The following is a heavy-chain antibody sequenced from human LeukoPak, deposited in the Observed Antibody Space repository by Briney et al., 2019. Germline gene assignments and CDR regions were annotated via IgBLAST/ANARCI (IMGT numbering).Heavy chain of an antibody. CDR2: INHSGST. CDR3: ARGAPSFSVYQILFRSGRWFDP. V-gene: IGHV4-34*01. D-gene: IGHD2-2*01. J-gene: IGHJ5*02. CDR1: GGSFSGYY. Sequence: SETLSLTCAVYGGSFSGYYWSWIRQPPGKGLEWIGEINHSGSTNYNPSLKSRVTISVDTSKNQFSLKLSSVTAADTAVYYCARGAPSFSVYQILFRSGRWFDPWGQGTLVTVPS.